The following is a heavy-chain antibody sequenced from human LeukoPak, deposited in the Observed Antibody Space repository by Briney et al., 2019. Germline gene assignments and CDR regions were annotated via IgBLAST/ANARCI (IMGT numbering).Heavy chain of an antibody. CDR3: ARAPKYYDFWSGYSSDY. CDR2: IKQDGSEK. J-gene: IGHJ4*02. V-gene: IGHV3-7*01. D-gene: IGHD3-3*01. CDR1: GFTFSSYW. Sequence: GGSLRLSCAASGFTFSSYWMSWVRQAPGKGLEWVANIKQDGSEKYYVDSVKGRFTISRDNAKNSLYLQMNSLRAEDTAVYYCARAPKYYDFWSGYSSDYWGQGTLVTVSS.